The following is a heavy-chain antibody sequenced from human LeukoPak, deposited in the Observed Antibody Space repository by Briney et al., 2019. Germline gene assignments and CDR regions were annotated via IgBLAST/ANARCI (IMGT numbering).Heavy chain of an antibody. CDR3: ARGSLVHYYGSGSYRIRAGFDS. V-gene: IGHV3-48*03. CDR2: ISGNGNTI. CDR1: GFTFSSYE. J-gene: IGHJ4*02. D-gene: IGHD3-10*01. Sequence: GGSLRLSCAASGFTFSSYEMNWVRQAPGKGLEWFSYISGNGNTIYYADSVKGRFTISRDNAKNSLYLQMNSLRAEDTAVYYCARGSLVHYYGSGSYRIRAGFDSWGQGTLVTVSS.